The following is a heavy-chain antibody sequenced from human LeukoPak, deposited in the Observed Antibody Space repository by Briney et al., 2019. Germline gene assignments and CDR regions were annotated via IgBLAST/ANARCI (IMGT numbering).Heavy chain of an antibody. Sequence: GGSLRLSCAASGFTFSSYAMSWVRQAPGKGLEWVSGISGSGGSTYYADSVKGRFTISRDNSKNTLYLQMNSLRAEDTAVYYCAKGRSVTDYFDYWGQGTLVTVSS. J-gene: IGHJ4*02. CDR3: AKGRSVTDYFDY. CDR2: ISGSGGST. D-gene: IGHD1-14*01. CDR1: GFTFSSYA. V-gene: IGHV3-23*01.